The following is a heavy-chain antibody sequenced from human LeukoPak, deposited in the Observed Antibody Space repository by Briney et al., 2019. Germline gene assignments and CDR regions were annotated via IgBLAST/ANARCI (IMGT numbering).Heavy chain of an antibody. Sequence: GGSLRLSCAASGFTFSNYWMKWVRQPSGKGLEWVATINPDGSEKLYVDSVKGRFTISRDNAENSPYLQMNSLRAEDTAVYYCATYYDFWSAYRSDYWGQGTLVTVSS. CDR2: INPDGSEK. CDR1: GFTFSNYW. CDR3: ATYYDFWSAYRSDY. J-gene: IGHJ4*02. D-gene: IGHD3-3*01. V-gene: IGHV3-7*01.